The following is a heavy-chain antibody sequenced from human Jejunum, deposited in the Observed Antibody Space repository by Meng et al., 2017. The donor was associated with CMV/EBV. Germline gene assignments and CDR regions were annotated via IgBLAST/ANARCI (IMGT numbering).Heavy chain of an antibody. D-gene: IGHD3-10*01. CDR3: ARNARGSGY. J-gene: IGHJ4*02. CDR1: GFSFRDHW. V-gene: IGHV3-7*01. Sequence: SCAASGFSFRDHWMTWVRQAPGKGLEWVANIKQDGSEKYYVDSVKGRFTISRDNAKNSLFLQMNSLRAEDTAMYYCARNARGSGYWGQGTLVTVSS. CDR2: IKQDGSEK.